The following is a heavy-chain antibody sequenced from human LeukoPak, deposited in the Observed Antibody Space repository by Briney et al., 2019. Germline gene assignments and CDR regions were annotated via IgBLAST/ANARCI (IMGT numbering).Heavy chain of an antibody. J-gene: IGHJ4*02. Sequence: ASVKVSCKASGYTFTSYYMHWVRQAPGQGLEWMGIINPSGGSTSYAQKFQVRVTMTRDTSTSTVYMELSSLRSEDTAVYYCARDGNYGSGSYIPYYFDYWGQGTLVTVSS. CDR1: GYTFTSYY. CDR2: INPSGGST. CDR3: ARDGNYGSGSYIPYYFDY. V-gene: IGHV1-46*01. D-gene: IGHD3-10*01.